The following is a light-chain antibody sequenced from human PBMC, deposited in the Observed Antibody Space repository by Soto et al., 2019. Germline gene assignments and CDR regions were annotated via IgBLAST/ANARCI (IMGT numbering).Light chain of an antibody. V-gene: IGKV1-9*01. CDR1: QGISSD. CDR3: QQRSNWPPWT. CDR2: AAS. J-gene: IGKJ1*01. Sequence: DIQLTQSPSFLSASVGDRVTITCRASQGISSDLAWYQQNPGKAPKLLIYAASTLQNGVPSTFSGSGSGTEFTLTISSLQPEDFAVYYCQQRSNWPPWTFGQGTKVDNK.